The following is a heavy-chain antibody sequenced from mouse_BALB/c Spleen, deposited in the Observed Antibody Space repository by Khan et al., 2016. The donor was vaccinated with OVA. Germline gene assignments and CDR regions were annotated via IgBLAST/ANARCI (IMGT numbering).Heavy chain of an antibody. V-gene: IGHV9-3-1*01. Sequence: QIQLVQSGPELKKPGETVKISCKASGSTFTNYGMNWVKQAPGKDLKWMGWINTYTGEPTYADDFKGRFAFSLEPSASTAYLQITNLKNEDTATYCCARRNDSDDRHFDGWGAGTTVTVSS. CDR3: ARRNDSDDRHFDG. D-gene: IGHD2-12*01. CDR1: GSTFTNYG. CDR2: INTYTGEP. J-gene: IGHJ1*01.